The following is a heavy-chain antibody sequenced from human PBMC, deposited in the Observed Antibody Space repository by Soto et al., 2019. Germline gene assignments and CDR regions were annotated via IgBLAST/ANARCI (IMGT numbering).Heavy chain of an antibody. Sequence: PSETLSLTCTVSGGSISSYYWSWIRQPPGKGLEWIGYIYYSGSTNYNPSLKSRVTISVDTSKNQFSLKLSSVTAADTAVYYRARDYKETGGGMDVWGQGTTVTVSS. CDR3: ARDYKETGGGMDV. CDR1: GGSISSYY. V-gene: IGHV4-59*01. J-gene: IGHJ6*02. D-gene: IGHD1-1*01. CDR2: IYYSGST.